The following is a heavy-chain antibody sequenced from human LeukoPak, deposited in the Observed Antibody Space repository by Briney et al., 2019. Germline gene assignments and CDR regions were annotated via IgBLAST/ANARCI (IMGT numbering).Heavy chain of an antibody. Sequence: SETLSLTCTVSGGSISSYYWSWIRQPPGKGLEWIGYIYYSGSTNYNPSLKSRVTISVDTSKNQFSLKLSSVTAADTAVYYCARLSEQWLGPYYYYYGMDVWGQGTTATVSS. CDR3: ARLSEQWLGPYYYYYGMDV. CDR1: GGSISSYY. V-gene: IGHV4-59*08. J-gene: IGHJ6*02. D-gene: IGHD6-19*01. CDR2: IYYSGST.